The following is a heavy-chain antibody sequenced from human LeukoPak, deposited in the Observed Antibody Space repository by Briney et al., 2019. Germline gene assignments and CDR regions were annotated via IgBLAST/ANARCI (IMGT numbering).Heavy chain of an antibody. CDR3: ARDLPIGDSSGYYPNYYFDY. V-gene: IGHV1-2*02. CDR1: GYTFTGYY. D-gene: IGHD3-22*01. CDR2: INPNSGGT. Sequence: ASVKVSCKASGYTFTGYYMHWVRQAPGQGLEWMGWINPNSGGTNYAQKFQGRVTMTRDTSTSTVYRELSSLRSEDTAVYYCARDLPIGDSSGYYPNYYFDYWGQGTLVTVSS. J-gene: IGHJ4*02.